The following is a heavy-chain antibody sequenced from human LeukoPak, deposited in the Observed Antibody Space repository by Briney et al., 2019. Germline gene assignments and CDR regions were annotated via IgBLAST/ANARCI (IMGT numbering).Heavy chain of an antibody. Sequence: PSETLSLTCTVSGGSISSYYWSWIRQPPGKGLEWIGRIYSSGSTDYNPSLKSRVTMSVDTSKNQFSLRLSSVTAADTAVYYCARDYYYDSSGSLNDAFDIWGQGTMATVSS. CDR2: IYSSGST. CDR1: GGSISSYY. J-gene: IGHJ3*02. CDR3: ARDYYYDSSGSLNDAFDI. D-gene: IGHD3-22*01. V-gene: IGHV4-4*07.